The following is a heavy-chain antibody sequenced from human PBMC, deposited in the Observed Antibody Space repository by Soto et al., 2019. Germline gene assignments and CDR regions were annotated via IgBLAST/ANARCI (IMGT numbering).Heavy chain of an antibody. Sequence: GGSLRLSCAASGFSFSTSRMNWVRQAPGKGPEWVSYISSSSGYISYADSVKGRFTVSRDNAKNSLYLQMNSLRVEDTAVYYCASGLNGSGWTGDYWGQGT. D-gene: IGHD6-19*01. V-gene: IGHV3-21*01. CDR1: GFSFSTSR. J-gene: IGHJ4*02. CDR2: ISSSSGYI. CDR3: ASGLNGSGWTGDY.